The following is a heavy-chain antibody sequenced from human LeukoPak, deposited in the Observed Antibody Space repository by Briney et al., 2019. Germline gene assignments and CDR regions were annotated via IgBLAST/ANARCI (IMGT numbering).Heavy chain of an antibody. CDR1: GYSFTTYW. J-gene: IGHJ5*02. V-gene: IGHV5-51*01. CDR3: ARHVTTTAVSRFDP. Sequence: GESLKISCKGSGYSFTTYWIGWVRQMPGKGLEWMGIIYPDDSNTRYSPSFQGQVTISADESISTAYLQWSSLKASDTAMYYCARHVTTTAVSRFDPWGQGTLVTVSS. D-gene: IGHD1-1*01. CDR2: IYPDDSNT.